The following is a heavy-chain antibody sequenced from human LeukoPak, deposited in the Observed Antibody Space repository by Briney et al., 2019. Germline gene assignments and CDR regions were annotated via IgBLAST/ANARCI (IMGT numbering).Heavy chain of an antibody. D-gene: IGHD6-13*01. CDR3: GSGSTWLP. CDR1: GFNFSTYW. Sequence: GGSLRLSCAASGFNFSTYWMSWVRQAPGKGLEWVANIKQDGSEKYYMDSVRGRFTISRDNAKNSLYLQMNSLRAEDTAMYYCGSGSTWLPRGQGTLVTVSS. J-gene: IGHJ4*02. CDR2: IKQDGSEK. V-gene: IGHV3-7*01.